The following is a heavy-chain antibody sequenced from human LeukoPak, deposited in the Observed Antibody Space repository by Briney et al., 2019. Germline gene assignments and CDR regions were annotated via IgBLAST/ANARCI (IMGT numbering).Heavy chain of an antibody. Sequence: GGSLRLSCAASGFTFSNYGMHWVRQAPGKGLEWVSVIYSGGSTYYADSVKGRFTISRDNSKNTLYLQMNSLRAEDTAVYYCARGQNVPAWGQGTLVTVSS. D-gene: IGHD1-1*01. CDR1: GFTFSNYG. CDR2: IYSGGST. CDR3: ARGQNVPA. V-gene: IGHV3-53*01. J-gene: IGHJ4*02.